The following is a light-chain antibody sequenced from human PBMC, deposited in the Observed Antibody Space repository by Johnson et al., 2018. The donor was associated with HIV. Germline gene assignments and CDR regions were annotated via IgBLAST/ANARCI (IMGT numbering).Light chain of an antibody. CDR1: SSNIGNNY. CDR3: GTWDSSLSTGF. V-gene: IGLV1-51*01. J-gene: IGLJ1*01. Sequence: QSVLTQPPSVSAAAGQKVTISCSGSSSNIGNNYVAWYQQVPGTAPKLLIYDNNKRPSGIPDRFSGSKSGTSATLGITGLQTGDEADYYCGTWDSSLSTGFFGTGTKVTVL. CDR2: DNN.